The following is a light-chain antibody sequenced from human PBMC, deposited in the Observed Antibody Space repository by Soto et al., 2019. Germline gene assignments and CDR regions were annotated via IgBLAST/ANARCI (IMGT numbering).Light chain of an antibody. Sequence: EIVLTQSPGTLSLSPGEGATLSCRASQSVSSNYLAWYQQKPGQAPRLLLYGASNRATAIPDRFSGSGSGTDFTLTITRLEPEDFAVYSCQQYGSSPYTFGQGTKLEI. CDR2: GAS. CDR1: QSVSSNY. J-gene: IGKJ2*01. CDR3: QQYGSSPYT. V-gene: IGKV3-20*01.